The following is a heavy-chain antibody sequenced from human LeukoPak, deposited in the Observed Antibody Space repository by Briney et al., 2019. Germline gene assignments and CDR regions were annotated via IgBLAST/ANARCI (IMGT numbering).Heavy chain of an antibody. CDR2: ISYDGSNK. CDR3: AKVVGGSRQGYYFDY. Sequence: GGSLRLSCAASGFTFSSYAMHWVRQAPGKGLEWVAVISYDGSNKYYADSVKGRFTISRDNSKNTLYLQMNSLRAEDTAVYYCAKVVGGSRQGYYFDYWGQGTLVTVSS. D-gene: IGHD3-10*01. CDR1: GFTFSSYA. V-gene: IGHV3-30*04. J-gene: IGHJ4*02.